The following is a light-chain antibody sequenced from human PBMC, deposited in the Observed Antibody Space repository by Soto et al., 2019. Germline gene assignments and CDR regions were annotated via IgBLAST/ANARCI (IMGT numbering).Light chain of an antibody. V-gene: IGLV1-40*01. CDR1: SSNIGAGYG. Sequence: QSVLTQPPSVSGAPGQRVTISCTGRSSNIGAGYGVHWYIQIPGTAPKLLVYGDSNRPSGVPDRFSGSKSDTSASLAITGLQAEDEADYYCQSYDSSLSGVIFGGGTKLTVL. J-gene: IGLJ2*01. CDR2: GDS. CDR3: QSYDSSLSGVI.